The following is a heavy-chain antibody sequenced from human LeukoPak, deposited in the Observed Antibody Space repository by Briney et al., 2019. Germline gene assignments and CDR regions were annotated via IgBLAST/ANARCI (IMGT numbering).Heavy chain of an antibody. J-gene: IGHJ4*02. CDR1: GFSVSSNY. V-gene: IGHV3-66*04. CDR3: ARQYYYDSHTFDY. Sequence: GGSLRLSCAASGFSVSSNYMSWVRQAPGKGLEWVSVIYSGATTYYADSVKGRFTISRDISKNTLFLQMNSLRAEDTAVYYCARQYYYDSHTFDYWGQGTLVTVSS. CDR2: IYSGATT. D-gene: IGHD3-22*01.